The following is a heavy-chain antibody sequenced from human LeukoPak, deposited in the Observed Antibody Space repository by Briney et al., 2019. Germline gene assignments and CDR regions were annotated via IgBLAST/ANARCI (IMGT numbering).Heavy chain of an antibody. D-gene: IGHD3-22*01. V-gene: IGHV3-72*01. CDR2: NRDKSKSYTT. CDR3: TRPSYYDSRGYSTNGFDI. Sequence: GGSLRLSCVASGFTFSDHYIDWVRQAPGKGLEWVGRNRDKSKSYTTDYAASVRGRFTISRDDSKNSLYLQMYSLKTEDTAVYFCTRPSYYDSRGYSTNGFDIWGQGTMVTVS. J-gene: IGHJ3*02. CDR1: GFTFSDHY.